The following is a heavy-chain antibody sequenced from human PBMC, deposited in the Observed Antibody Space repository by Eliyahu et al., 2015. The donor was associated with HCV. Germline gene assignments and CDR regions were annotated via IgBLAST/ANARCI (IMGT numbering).Heavy chain of an antibody. Sequence: QVQLQESGPGLVKPSETLSLTCXVXXGSVSXGSYYWSWIRQPPGKGLEWIGYIYYSGSTNYNPSXKSRVTISVDTSKNQFSLKLSSVTAADTAVYYCARSLIQLERGGSYYFDYWGQGTLVTVSS. CDR3: ARSLIQLERGGSYYFDY. CDR2: IYYSGST. D-gene: IGHD1-1*01. CDR1: XGSVSXGSYY. V-gene: IGHV4-61*01. J-gene: IGHJ4*02.